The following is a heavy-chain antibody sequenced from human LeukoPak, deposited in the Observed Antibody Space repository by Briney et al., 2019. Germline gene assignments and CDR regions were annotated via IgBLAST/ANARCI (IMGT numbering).Heavy chain of an antibody. CDR3: AKDQPITIFGVATYYFDY. CDR2: ITSGSSYI. J-gene: IGHJ4*02. CDR1: GFTFSSYN. Sequence: GGSLRLSCAASGFTFSSYNMNWVRQAPGQGLEWVSSITSGSSYIYYADSVKGRFTISRDNSKNTLFLQMNSLRAEDTAVYSCAKDQPITIFGVATYYFDYRGQGTLVTVSS. D-gene: IGHD3-3*01. V-gene: IGHV3-21*04.